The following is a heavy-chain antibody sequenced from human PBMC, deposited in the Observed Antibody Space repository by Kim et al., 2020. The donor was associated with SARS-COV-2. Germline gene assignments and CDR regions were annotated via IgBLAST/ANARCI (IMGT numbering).Heavy chain of an antibody. V-gene: IGHV4-30-2*01. CDR3: ARAQSSGYSSSWRVQLGGAFDI. D-gene: IGHD6-13*01. CDR2: IYHSGST. CDR1: GGSISSGGYS. Sequence: SETLSLTCAVSGGSISSGGYSWSWIRQPPGKGLEWIGYIYHSGSTYYNPSLKSRVTISVDRSKNQFSLKLSSVTAADTAVYYCARAQSSGYSSSWRVQLGGAFDIWGQGTMVTVSS. J-gene: IGHJ3*02.